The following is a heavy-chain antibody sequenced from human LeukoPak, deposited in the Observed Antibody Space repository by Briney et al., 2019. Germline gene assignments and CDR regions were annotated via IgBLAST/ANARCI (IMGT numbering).Heavy chain of an antibody. D-gene: IGHD5-18*01. V-gene: IGHV3-23*01. Sequence: GGSLRLSCAASGFTFSSYAMNWVRQTPGKGLEWVSTARASGSVTYYADFVKGRFAISRDDSKSTLYLQMTNLRAEDTALYYCAKRYGNAWYQFDYWGRGTLVTVSS. CDR1: GFTFSSYA. CDR2: ARASGSVT. CDR3: AKRYGNAWYQFDY. J-gene: IGHJ4*02.